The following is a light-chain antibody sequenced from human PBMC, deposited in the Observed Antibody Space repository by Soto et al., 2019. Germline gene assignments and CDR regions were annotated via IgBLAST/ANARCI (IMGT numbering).Light chain of an antibody. CDR3: SSFTSTTTLYV. Sequence: QSVLTQPASVSGSPGQWITISCTGTSSDIGGYNYVSWYQQHPGKVPKLIIFEVTTRPSGVSNRFSGSKSGNTASLTISGLQADDEADYYCSSFTSTTTLYVFGTGTKVTVL. CDR1: SSDIGGYNY. V-gene: IGLV2-14*01. J-gene: IGLJ1*01. CDR2: EVT.